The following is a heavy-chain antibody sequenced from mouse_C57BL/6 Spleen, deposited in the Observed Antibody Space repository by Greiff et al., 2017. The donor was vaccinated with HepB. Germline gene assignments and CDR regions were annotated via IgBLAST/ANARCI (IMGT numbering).Heavy chain of an antibody. CDR3: ARHYYGSSGYWYFDF. CDR1: GFTFSDYG. Sequence: DVKLVESGGGLVKPGGSLKLSCAASGFTFSDYGMHWVRQAPEQGLEGVAYISSGSSNFYYADTGKGRFTNSRDNAKNTRVLQMTSLRSEDKAMYYGARHYYGSSGYWYFDFWGTGTTVTVSS. CDR2: ISSGSSNF. V-gene: IGHV5-17*01. J-gene: IGHJ1*03. D-gene: IGHD1-1*01.